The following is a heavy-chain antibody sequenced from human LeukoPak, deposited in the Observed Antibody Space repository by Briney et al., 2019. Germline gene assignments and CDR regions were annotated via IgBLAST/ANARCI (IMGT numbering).Heavy chain of an antibody. CDR1: GYSISSGYY. Sequence: SETLSLTCTVSGYSISSGYYWGWIRQPPGKGLEWIGSIYYSGSTYYNPSLKSRVTISVDTPNNQFSLKLSSVTAADTAVYYCVSYYSSGSYYNNDYWGQGTLVTVSS. CDR2: IYYSGST. V-gene: IGHV4-38-2*02. J-gene: IGHJ4*02. D-gene: IGHD3-10*01. CDR3: VSYYSSGSYYNNDY.